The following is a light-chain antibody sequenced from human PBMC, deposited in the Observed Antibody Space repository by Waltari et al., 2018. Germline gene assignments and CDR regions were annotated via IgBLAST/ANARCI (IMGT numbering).Light chain of an antibody. CDR1: QSLVHSDGNTY. CDR2: KIS. CDR3: MQAAHWPKT. J-gene: IGKJ1*01. V-gene: IGKV2-30*02. Sequence: DVVITQSPLSLSVTLGQTASISCRSSQSLVHSDGNTYLNWFHQRPGQSPRRLIYKISNRDYGVPDRFSGSGSGTDFTLKITRVEAEDVGVYYCMQAAHWPKTFGQGTKVEIK.